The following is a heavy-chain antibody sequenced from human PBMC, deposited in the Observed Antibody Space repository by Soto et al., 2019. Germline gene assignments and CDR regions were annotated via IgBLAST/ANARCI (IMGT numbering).Heavy chain of an antibody. CDR3: ASPRLDDAFDI. D-gene: IGHD6-6*01. Sequence: GASVKVSCKASGGTFSSYTISWVRQAPGQGLEWMGRIIPILGIANYAQKFQGRVTITADKSTSTAYMELSSLRSEDTAAYYCASPRLDDAFDIWGQGTMVTVSS. V-gene: IGHV1-69*02. CDR1: GGTFSSYT. CDR2: IIPILGIA. J-gene: IGHJ3*02.